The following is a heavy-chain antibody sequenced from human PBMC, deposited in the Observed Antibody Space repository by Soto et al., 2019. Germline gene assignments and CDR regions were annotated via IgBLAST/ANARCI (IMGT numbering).Heavy chain of an antibody. CDR1: GFSFDNYA. CDR2: ISSSTTAI. D-gene: IGHD3-22*01. J-gene: IGHJ3*02. V-gene: IGHV3-48*02. CDR3: AKDDYYDSSGYYLPHDAFDI. Sequence: EVQLVESGGGLIQPGGSLRLSCAASGFSFDNYAMNWVRQAPGKGLEWISYISSSTTAIYYADSVKGRFTISRDNAKNSLYLQMNSLRDEDTAVYYCAKDDYYDSSGYYLPHDAFDIWGQGTMVTVSS.